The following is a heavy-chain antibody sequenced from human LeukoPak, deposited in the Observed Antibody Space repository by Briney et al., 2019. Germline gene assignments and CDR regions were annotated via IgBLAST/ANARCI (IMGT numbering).Heavy chain of an antibody. CDR1: GFTFSSYS. D-gene: IGHD5-18*01. CDR2: TSSSDSTK. V-gene: IGHV3-48*02. CDR3: ARVTDTALDYFNGMGV. J-gene: IGHJ6*02. Sequence: GGSLRLSCAASGFTFSSYSTNWVRQAPGKGLEWVSYTSSSDSTKYYADSVKGRFTISRDNAKNSLYLQMNGLRDEDTAVYYCARVTDTALDYFNGMGVWGQGTTVTVSS.